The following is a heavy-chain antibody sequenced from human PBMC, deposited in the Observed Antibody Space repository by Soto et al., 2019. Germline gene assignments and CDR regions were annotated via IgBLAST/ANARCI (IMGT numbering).Heavy chain of an antibody. CDR2: IYDIGST. CDR3: AKTSRQFAVSSESYYYYMDV. V-gene: IGHV4-59*01. CDR1: GDSISRYY. J-gene: IGHJ6*03. D-gene: IGHD3-22*01. Sequence: QVQLQESGPGLVKPSETLSLTCTVSGDSISRYYWSWIWQPPGKGLEWIGYIYDIGSTTYNPSLKTRVTNSVDTSKNQSSLKLSSVTAADTAMYYCAKTSRQFAVSSESYYYYMDVWGKGTTVSVSS.